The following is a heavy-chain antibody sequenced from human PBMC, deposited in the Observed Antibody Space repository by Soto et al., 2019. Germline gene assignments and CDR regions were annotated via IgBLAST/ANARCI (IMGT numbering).Heavy chain of an antibody. V-gene: IGHV4-59*11. CDR3: ARDLKRYSSSPGPLEY. Sequence: SETLSLTCTVSCASINNHYLGWFRQSPGKGLEWIGYIYFTGTTSYHPSLKSRVTISLDASRNQMSLQLNSVTAADTALYFCARDLKRYSSSPGPLEYWGQETLVTVSS. J-gene: IGHJ4*02. CDR1: CASINNHY. CDR2: IYFTGTT. D-gene: IGHD6-6*01.